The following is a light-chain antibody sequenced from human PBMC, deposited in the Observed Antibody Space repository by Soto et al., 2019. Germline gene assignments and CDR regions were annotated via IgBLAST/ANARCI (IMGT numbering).Light chain of an antibody. J-gene: IGKJ5*01. Sequence: EIMFTQSPATLSLSPGESATLSCRASQSVSSYLAWYQQKPGQAPRLLIYDASNRATGIPARFSGSGSGTDFTLTISSLEPEDFAVYYCQQRSNWPITFGQVTRLEI. V-gene: IGKV3-11*01. CDR2: DAS. CDR1: QSVSSY. CDR3: QQRSNWPIT.